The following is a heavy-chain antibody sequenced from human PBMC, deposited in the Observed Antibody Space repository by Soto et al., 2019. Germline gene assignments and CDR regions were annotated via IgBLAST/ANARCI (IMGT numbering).Heavy chain of an antibody. CDR3: ARTTVTTFFDY. V-gene: IGHV4-59*08. J-gene: IGHJ4*02. CDR2: IYYSGST. D-gene: IGHD4-17*01. CDR1: GGSISSYY. Sequence: QVQLQESGPGLVKPSETLSLTCTVSGGSISSYYWSWIRQPPGKGLEWIGYIYYSGSTNYNPSLKSRVTLSVDTSKNQFSLKLSSVTAADTAVYYCARTTVTTFFDYWGQGTLVTVSS.